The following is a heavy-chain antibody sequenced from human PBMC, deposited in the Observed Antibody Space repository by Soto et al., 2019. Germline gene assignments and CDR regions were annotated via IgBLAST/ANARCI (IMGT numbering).Heavy chain of an antibody. Sequence: QVQLVQSGAEVKKPGASVKVSCKTSGYPFTSYGINWVRQAPGQGPEWMGWISAYNGKTSYTQKFPGRVTMTTDTSTSTAYMELRSLRSDDPAVYYCARDRLIAVTGLLHYWGQGTLVTVSS. V-gene: IGHV1-18*01. CDR3: ARDRLIAVTGLLHY. D-gene: IGHD6-19*01. CDR2: ISAYNGKT. J-gene: IGHJ4*02. CDR1: GYPFTSYG.